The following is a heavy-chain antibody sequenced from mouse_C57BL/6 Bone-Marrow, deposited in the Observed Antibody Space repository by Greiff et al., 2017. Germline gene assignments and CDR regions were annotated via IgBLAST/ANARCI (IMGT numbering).Heavy chain of an antibody. J-gene: IGHJ2*01. V-gene: IGHV1-4*01. CDR1: GYTFTSYT. CDR2: INPSSGYT. Sequence: VNLVESGAELARPGASVKMSCKASGYTFTSYTMHWVKQRPGQGLEWIGYINPSSGYTKYNQKFKDKATLTADKSSSTAYMQLSSLTSEDSAVYYCATNWGFDYWGQGTTLTVSS. CDR3: ATNWGFDY. D-gene: IGHD4-1*01.